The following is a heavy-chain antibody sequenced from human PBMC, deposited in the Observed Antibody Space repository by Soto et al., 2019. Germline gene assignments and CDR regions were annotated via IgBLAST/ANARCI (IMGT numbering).Heavy chain of an antibody. Sequence: EVQLVESGGGLVQPGGSLRLSCAASGFTFSTHWMHWVRQAPGKGLVWVSRINSDGSNISYADSVKGRFTISRDTAKNTLYLQMNSLRAEDTTVFSGAVGGQGTLVTVSS. D-gene: IGHD2-15*01. CDR2: INSDGSNI. CDR1: GFTFSTHW. J-gene: IGHJ4*02. V-gene: IGHV3-74*01. CDR3: AV.